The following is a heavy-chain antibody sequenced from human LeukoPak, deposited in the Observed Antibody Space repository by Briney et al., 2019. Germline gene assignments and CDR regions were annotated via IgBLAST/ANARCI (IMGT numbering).Heavy chain of an antibody. Sequence: GGCLRLSCAASGFTFSSYAMSWVRQAPGKGLEWVSAISGSGGSTYYADSVKGRFTISRDNAKNTLHLQMNSQRAEDTAIYYCAKDLAIPLPWGQGTLVTVSS. J-gene: IGHJ5*02. CDR1: GFTFSSYA. CDR3: AKDLAIPLP. D-gene: IGHD2-21*01. CDR2: ISGSGGST. V-gene: IGHV3-23*01.